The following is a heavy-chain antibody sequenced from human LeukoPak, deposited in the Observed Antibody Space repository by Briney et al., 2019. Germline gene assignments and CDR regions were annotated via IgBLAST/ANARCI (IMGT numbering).Heavy chain of an antibody. CDR3: ASWSDSSSWYL. Sequence: SETLSLTCAVYGGSFSGYYWSWIRQPPGKGLEWIGEINHSGSTNYNPSLKSRVTISVDTSKNQFSLKLSSVTAADTAVYYCASWSDSSSWYLWGQGTLVTVSS. D-gene: IGHD6-13*01. CDR1: GGSFSGYY. J-gene: IGHJ4*02. CDR2: INHSGST. V-gene: IGHV4-34*01.